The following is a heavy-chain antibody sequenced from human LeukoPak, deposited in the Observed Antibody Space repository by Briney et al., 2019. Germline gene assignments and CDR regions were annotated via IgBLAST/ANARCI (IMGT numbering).Heavy chain of an antibody. V-gene: IGHV3-23*01. CDR2: IGGSGGTT. CDR1: GFTFSGYA. Sequence: PGGSLRLSCAASGFTFSGYAMNWVRQAPGKGLEWVSGIGGSGGTTYYADSVKGRFTISRDNSKNTLYLQMNSLRAEDTAVYYCAKGRGATVVANFDYWGRGTLVTVSS. CDR3: AKGRGATVVANFDY. J-gene: IGHJ4*02. D-gene: IGHD4-23*01.